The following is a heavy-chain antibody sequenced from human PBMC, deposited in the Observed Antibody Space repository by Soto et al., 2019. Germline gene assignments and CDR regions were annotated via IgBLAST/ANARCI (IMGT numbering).Heavy chain of an antibody. D-gene: IGHD5-18*01. CDR1: GFTFSSYA. Sequence: QVQLVESGGGVVQPGRSLRLSCAASGFTFSSYAMHWVRQAPGKGLEWVAVISYDGSNKYYADSVKGRFTISRDNSKNTLYLLMNSLRAEDTAVYYCARDKYVDTAMVEGVFDYWGQGTLVTVSS. V-gene: IGHV3-30-3*01. J-gene: IGHJ4*02. CDR3: ARDKYVDTAMVEGVFDY. CDR2: ISYDGSNK.